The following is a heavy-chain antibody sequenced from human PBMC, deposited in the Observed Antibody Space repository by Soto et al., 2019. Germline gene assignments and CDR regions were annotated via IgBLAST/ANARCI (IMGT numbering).Heavy chain of an antibody. V-gene: IGHV1-3*01. J-gene: IGHJ4*02. CDR1: GYTFTSYA. CDR2: INAGNGNT. CDR3: AGASGIAAGGVTFDY. D-gene: IGHD6-13*01. Sequence: QVQLVQSGAEVKKPGASVKVSCKASGYTFTSYAMHWVRQAPGQRLEWMGWINAGNGNTKYSQKFQGRVTITRDTSASTAYMELSSLRSEDTAVYYCAGASGIAAGGVTFDYWGQGTLVTVSS.